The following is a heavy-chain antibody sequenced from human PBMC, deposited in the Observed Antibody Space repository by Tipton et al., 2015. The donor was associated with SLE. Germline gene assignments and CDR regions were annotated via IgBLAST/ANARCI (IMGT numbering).Heavy chain of an antibody. J-gene: IGHJ4*02. CDR2: INPNSGGT. D-gene: IGHD4-17*01. V-gene: IGHV1-2*06. CDR3: ARDLTTPYYYFDY. Sequence: QSGPEVKKPGASVKVSCKASGYTFTGYYMHWVRQAPGQGLEWMGRINPNSGGTNYAQRFQGRVTMTRDTSISTAYMELSRLRSDDTAVYYCARDLTTPYYYFDYWGQGTLVTVSS. CDR1: GYTFTGYY.